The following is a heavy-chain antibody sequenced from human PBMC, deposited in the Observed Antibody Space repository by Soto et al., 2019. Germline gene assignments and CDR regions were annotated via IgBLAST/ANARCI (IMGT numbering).Heavy chain of an antibody. CDR3: AHKSFGSWINFGL. Sequence: QITLKESGPTLVKPTQTLTLTCTFSGFSLSTDGVGVGWVRQPPGKALEWLAIIYWDDDKHSSPSLKSRLSITKDTSKNLVVLTMTNMDPVDTATYYCAHKSFGSWINFGLWGRGTLVTVSS. V-gene: IGHV2-5*02. J-gene: IGHJ2*01. CDR2: IYWDDDK. CDR1: GFSLSTDGVG. D-gene: IGHD2-15*01.